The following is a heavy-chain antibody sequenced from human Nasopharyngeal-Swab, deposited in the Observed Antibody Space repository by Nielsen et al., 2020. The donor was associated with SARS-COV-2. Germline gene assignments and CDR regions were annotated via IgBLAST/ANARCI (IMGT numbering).Heavy chain of an antibody. V-gene: IGHV2-70*01. D-gene: IGHD2-2*01. J-gene: IGHJ3*01. Sequence: SGPTLVKPTQTVTLTCTFSGFSLRTSGMCLNWIRQPPGKALEWLALIDWGNDKYDSTSLKTRLTISEDTSKNQVVLTMTNMDPVDTATYYCTRSGACSTRICNDAFDVWGPGTTVTVSS. CDR3: TRSGACSTRICNDAFDV. CDR1: GFSLRTSGMC. CDR2: IDWGNDK.